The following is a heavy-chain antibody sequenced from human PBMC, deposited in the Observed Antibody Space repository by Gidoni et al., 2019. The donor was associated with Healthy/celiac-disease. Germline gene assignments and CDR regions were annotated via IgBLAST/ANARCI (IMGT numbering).Heavy chain of an antibody. CDR3: ASEVQYSSSWYYFDY. J-gene: IGHJ4*02. Sequence: EVQLVESGGGLVQPGGSLSLSCAAAGFTFSSYEMNWVRQAPGKGLEWVSYISSSGSTIYYADSVKGRFTISRDNAKNSLYLQMNSLRAEDTAVYYCASEVQYSSSWYYFDYWGQGTLVTVSS. V-gene: IGHV3-48*03. CDR1: GFTFSSYE. CDR2: ISSSGSTI. D-gene: IGHD6-13*01.